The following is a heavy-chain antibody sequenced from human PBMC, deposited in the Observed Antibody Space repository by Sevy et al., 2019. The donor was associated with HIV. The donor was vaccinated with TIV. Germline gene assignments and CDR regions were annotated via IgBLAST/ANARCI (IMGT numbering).Heavy chain of an antibody. CDR1: GFTFSSYG. CDR2: ISYDGGNK. J-gene: IGHJ6*02. D-gene: IGHD1-1*01. Sequence: GGSLRLSCATSGFTFSSYGMHWVRQAPNKGLEWVAIISYDGGNKYYTDSVKGRFTISRDNSKNTLYLQMNSLRAEDTAVYFGVKDRDNLAHGMDVWGQGTTVTVSS. V-gene: IGHV3-30*18. CDR3: VKDRDNLAHGMDV.